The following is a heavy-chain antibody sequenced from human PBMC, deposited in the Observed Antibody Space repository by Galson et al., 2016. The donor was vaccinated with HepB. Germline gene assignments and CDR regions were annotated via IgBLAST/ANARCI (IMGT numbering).Heavy chain of an antibody. CDR2: IGSGHFT. J-gene: IGHJ3*02. Sequence: SLRLSCAASGFTLTNYPMTWVRQAPGKGLEWVSTIGSGHFTHYADSVKGRFIVSRDNSKNTLYLQMNSLTADDAALYYCAREGYSSGHCGAFDIWGRGTVVAVSS. D-gene: IGHD6-19*01. CDR1: GFTLTNYP. V-gene: IGHV3-23*01. CDR3: AREGYSSGHCGAFDI.